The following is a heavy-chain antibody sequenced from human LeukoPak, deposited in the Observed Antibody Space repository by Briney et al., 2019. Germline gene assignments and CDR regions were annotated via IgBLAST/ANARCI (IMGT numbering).Heavy chain of an antibody. CDR1: GGSFSGYY. CDR2: INHSGST. CDR3: ARVGYCSSTSCLDY. J-gene: IGHJ4*02. Sequence: SETLSLTCAVYGGSFSGYYWSWIRQPPGKGLEWTGEINHSGSTNYNPSLKSRVTISVDTSKNQFSLKLSSATAADTAVYYCARVGYCSSTSCLDYWGQGTLLTVSS. D-gene: IGHD2-2*01. V-gene: IGHV4-34*01.